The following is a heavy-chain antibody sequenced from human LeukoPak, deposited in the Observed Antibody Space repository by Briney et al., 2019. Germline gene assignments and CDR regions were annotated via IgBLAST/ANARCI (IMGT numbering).Heavy chain of an antibody. V-gene: IGHV4-34*01. CDR1: GESFSGYY. CDR3: AREPLYCSSTSCYYAISRHD. D-gene: IGHD2-2*01. J-gene: IGHJ4*02. Sequence: SETLSLTCAVYGESFSGYYWSWLRQPPGKGLEWIGQINHSGSTNYNPSLKSRVTISVDRSKNQFSLKLSSVTAADTAVYYCAREPLYCSSTSCYYAISRHDWGQGTLVTVSS. CDR2: INHSGST.